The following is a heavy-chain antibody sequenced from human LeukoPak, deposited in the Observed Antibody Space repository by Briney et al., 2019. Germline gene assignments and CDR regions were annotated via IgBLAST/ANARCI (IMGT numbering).Heavy chain of an antibody. CDR2: IIPILGIA. CDR3: ARELTVTTKDY. V-gene: IGHV1-69*04. Sequence: ASVTVTCKASGGTFSSYAISWVRQAPGQGLEWMGRIIPILGIANYAQKFQGRVTITADKSTSTAYMELSSLRSEDTAVYYCARELTVTTKDYWGQGTLVTVSS. J-gene: IGHJ4*02. D-gene: IGHD4-17*01. CDR1: GGTFSSYA.